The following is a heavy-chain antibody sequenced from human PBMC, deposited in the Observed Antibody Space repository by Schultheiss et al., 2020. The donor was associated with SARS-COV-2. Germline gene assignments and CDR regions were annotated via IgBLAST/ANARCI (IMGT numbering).Heavy chain of an antibody. CDR3: ARDHENTMVRGVIRPFDY. D-gene: IGHD3-10*01. CDR2: ISSSSSTI. J-gene: IGHJ4*02. CDR1: GFTFSSYA. Sequence: GESLKISCAASGFTFSSYAMSWVRQAPGKGLEWVSYISSSSSTIYYADSVKGRFTISRDNAKNSLYLQMNSLRDEDTAVYYCARDHENTMVRGVIRPFDYWGQGTLVTVSS. V-gene: IGHV3-48*02.